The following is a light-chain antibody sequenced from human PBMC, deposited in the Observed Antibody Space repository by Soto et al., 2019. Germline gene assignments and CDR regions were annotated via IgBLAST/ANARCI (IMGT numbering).Light chain of an antibody. Sequence: EAVMTQSPATLSLSPGERATLSCRASQNVSGDLAWYQQKPGQAPRLLIYGASTRATGIPDRFSGSGSATEFALTISGLQPEDFAIFYCQQYYDCPLTFGEGTKVEIK. CDR2: GAS. V-gene: IGKV3-15*01. J-gene: IGKJ4*01. CDR1: QNVSGD. CDR3: QQYYDCPLT.